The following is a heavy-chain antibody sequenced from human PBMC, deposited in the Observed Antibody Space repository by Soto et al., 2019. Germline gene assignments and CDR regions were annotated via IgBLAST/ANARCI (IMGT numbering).Heavy chain of an antibody. D-gene: IGHD3-9*01. Sequence: QVQLQESGPGLVKPSQTLSLTCTVSGGSISSGGYYWSRIRQHPGKGLEWIGYIYYSGSTYYNPSLKSRVTISVDTSKNQFSLKLSSVTAADTAVYYCARVSRYFDWLSHFDYWGQGTLVTVSS. CDR3: ARVSRYFDWLSHFDY. J-gene: IGHJ4*02. CDR2: IYYSGST. CDR1: GGSISSGGYY. V-gene: IGHV4-31*03.